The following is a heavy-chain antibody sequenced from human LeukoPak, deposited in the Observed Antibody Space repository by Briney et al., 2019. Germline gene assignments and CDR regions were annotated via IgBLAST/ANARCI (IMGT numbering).Heavy chain of an antibody. CDR1: GGSISSYY. CDR2: IYYSGST. D-gene: IGHD1-26*01. CDR3: ARGAVGATPSPYYFDY. V-gene: IGHV4-59*08. Sequence: SETLSLTCTVSGGSISSYYWSWIRQPPGKGLEWIGYIYYSGSTNYNPSLKSRVTISVDTSKNQFSLKLSSVTAADTAVYYCARGAVGATPSPYYFDYWGQGTLVTVSS. J-gene: IGHJ4*02.